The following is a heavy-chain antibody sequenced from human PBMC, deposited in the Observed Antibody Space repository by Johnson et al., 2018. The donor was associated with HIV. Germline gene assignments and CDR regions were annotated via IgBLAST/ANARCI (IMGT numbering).Heavy chain of an antibody. CDR3: ARKADAFDI. CDR1: AFTVSNYY. V-gene: IGHV3-66*01. J-gene: IGHJ3*02. Sequence: VQLVESGGGLVRPGASLRLSCVASAFTVSNYYMTWVRQSPGKWLEWVSVIYSGGSTYYAHPVKGRFTISRDPSKNTLYLQMNSLKVEDTAVYYCARKADAFDIWGQGTMITVSS. CDR2: IYSGGST.